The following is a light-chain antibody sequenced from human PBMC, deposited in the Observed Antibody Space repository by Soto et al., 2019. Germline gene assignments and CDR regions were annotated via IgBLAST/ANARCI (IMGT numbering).Light chain of an antibody. J-gene: IGKJ5*01. CDR3: QQGYSTTPIT. V-gene: IGKV1-39*01. CDR1: QSIKNY. Sequence: DIPMTQSPSSPSAAIGDRVTITCRASQSIKNYLNWYQHKPGAAPKLLIFGASNLESGVPSRFSGSGSGTEFTLSISSLQPEDFATYYCQQGYSTTPITFGQGTRVEIK. CDR2: GAS.